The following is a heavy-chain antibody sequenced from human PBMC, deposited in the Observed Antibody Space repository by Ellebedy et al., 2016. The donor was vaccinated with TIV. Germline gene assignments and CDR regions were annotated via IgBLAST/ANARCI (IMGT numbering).Heavy chain of an antibody. D-gene: IGHD3-3*01. V-gene: IGHV4-59*01. CDR1: GGSISSYY. Sequence: MPSETLSLTCTVSGGSISSYYWSWIRQPPGKGLEWIGYIYYSGGTNYNPSLKSRVTISVDTSKNQFSLKLSSVTAADTAVYYCARDSSPRDFSFGWFDPWGQGTLVTVSS. J-gene: IGHJ5*02. CDR2: IYYSGGT. CDR3: ARDSSPRDFSFGWFDP.